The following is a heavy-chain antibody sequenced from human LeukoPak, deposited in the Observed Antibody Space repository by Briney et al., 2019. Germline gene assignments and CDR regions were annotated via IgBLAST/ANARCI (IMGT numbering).Heavy chain of an antibody. CDR1: GGSISSHY. CDR2: IYYSGST. D-gene: IGHD3-3*01. J-gene: IGHJ4*02. CDR3: ASFQDFWSGYYY. V-gene: IGHV4-59*11. Sequence: SETLSLTCTVSGGSISSHYWSWIRQPPGKGLEWIGYIYYSGSTNYNPSLKSRVTISVDTSKNQFSLKLSSVTAADTAVYYCASFQDFWSGYYYWGQGTLVTVSS.